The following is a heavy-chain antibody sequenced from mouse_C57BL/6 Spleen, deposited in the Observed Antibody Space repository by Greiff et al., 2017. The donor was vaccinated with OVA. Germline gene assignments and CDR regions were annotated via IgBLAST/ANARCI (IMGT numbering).Heavy chain of an antibody. CDR2: INPSNGGT. CDR3: ARSGGSSYRYAMDY. J-gene: IGHJ4*01. Sequence: QVHVKQPGTELVKPGASVKPSCTASGYTFTSYWMHWVKQRPGQGLEWIGNINPSNGGTNYNEKFKSKATLTVDKSSSTAYMQLSSLTSEDSAVYYCARSGGSSYRYAMDYWGQGTSVTVSS. CDR1: GYTFTSYW. D-gene: IGHD1-1*01. V-gene: IGHV1-53*01.